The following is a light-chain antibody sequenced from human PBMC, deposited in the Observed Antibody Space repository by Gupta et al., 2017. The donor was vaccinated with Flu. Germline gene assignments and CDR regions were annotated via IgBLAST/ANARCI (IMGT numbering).Light chain of an antibody. V-gene: IGLV2-11*01. J-gene: IGLJ1*01. CDR3: CEPAGRVTGV. Sequence: HSPPPPPPSLSWSPGQSVTISCTGTSSDVGGYDRVSWYEQRPGKAPKLILYDVTERPSGVPDRGSGSKSGNTASLTISGLQADDEADYYCCEPAGRVTGVFGTGTTVTVL. CDR2: DVT. CDR1: SSDVGGYDR.